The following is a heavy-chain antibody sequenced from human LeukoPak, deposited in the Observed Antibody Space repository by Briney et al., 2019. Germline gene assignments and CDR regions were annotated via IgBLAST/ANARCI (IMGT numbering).Heavy chain of an antibody. CDR1: GVSISGHY. V-gene: IGHV4-59*11. CDR3: ARTTGYSSSWHDY. D-gene: IGHD6-13*01. CDR2: IYYSGST. J-gene: IGHJ4*02. Sequence: PSETLSLTCTVSGVSISGHYWTWIRQPPGKGLEWIGYIYYSGSTSYNPSLTSRVTMSLYTSKNQFSLKLSSVTAADTAVYYCARTTGYSSSWHDYWGQGILVTISS.